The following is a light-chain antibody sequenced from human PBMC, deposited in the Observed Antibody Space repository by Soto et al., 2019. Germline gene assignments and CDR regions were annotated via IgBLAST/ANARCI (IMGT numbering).Light chain of an antibody. V-gene: IGKV3-15*01. CDR2: GAS. CDR3: QRYNNWPLT. CDR1: QSVGSN. Sequence: MTQSPSAMSASVGDRVTLSCRASQSVGSNLAWYQQKPGQAPRLLIYGASTRATGIPARFSGSGSGTEFTLTISSLQSEDFAVYSCQRYNNWPLTFGQGTKVDIK. J-gene: IGKJ1*01.